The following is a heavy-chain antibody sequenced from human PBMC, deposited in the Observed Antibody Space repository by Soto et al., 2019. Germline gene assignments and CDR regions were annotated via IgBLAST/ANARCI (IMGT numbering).Heavy chain of an antibody. CDR3: ARHTDYDILTGSLSLGMDV. CDR2: IYYSGST. Sequence: KTSETLSLTCTVSGGSISSSSYYWGWIRQPPGKGLEWIGSIYYSGSTYYNPSLKSRVTISVDTSKNQFSLKLSSVTAADTAVYYCARHTDYDILTGSLSLGMDVWGQGTTVTVSS. D-gene: IGHD3-9*01. J-gene: IGHJ6*02. V-gene: IGHV4-39*01. CDR1: GGSISSSSYY.